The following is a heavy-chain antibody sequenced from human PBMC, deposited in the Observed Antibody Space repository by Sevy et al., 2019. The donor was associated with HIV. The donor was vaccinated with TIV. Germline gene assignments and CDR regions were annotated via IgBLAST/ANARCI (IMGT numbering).Heavy chain of an antibody. Sequence: GGSLRLSCAASGFTFSSYWMSWVRQAPGKGLEWVANIKQDGSEKYYVDSVKGRFTISRDNAKNTLYLQMNSLRAEDTAVYYCARRQDYYGSGSFDIWGQGTMVTVSS. V-gene: IGHV3-7*03. CDR1: GFTFSSYW. D-gene: IGHD3-10*01. J-gene: IGHJ3*02. CDR3: ARRQDYYGSGSFDI. CDR2: IKQDGSEK.